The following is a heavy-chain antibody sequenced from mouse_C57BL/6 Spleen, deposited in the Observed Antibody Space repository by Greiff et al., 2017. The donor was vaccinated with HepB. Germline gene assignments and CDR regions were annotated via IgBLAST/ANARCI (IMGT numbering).Heavy chain of an antibody. CDR2: IDPETGGT. CDR1: GYTFTDYE. V-gene: IGHV1-15*01. D-gene: IGHD1-1*01. J-gene: IGHJ3*01. CDR3: TRRKFIRGFAY. Sequence: QVQLQQSGAELVRPGASVTLSCKASGYTFTDYEMHWVKQTPVHGLEWIGAIDPETGGTAYNQKFKGKAILTADKSSSTAYMELRSLTSEDSAVYYCTRRKFIRGFAYWGQGTLVTVSA.